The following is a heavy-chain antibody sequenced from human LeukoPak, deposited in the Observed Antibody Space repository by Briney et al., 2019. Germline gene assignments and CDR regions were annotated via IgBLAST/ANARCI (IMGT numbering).Heavy chain of an antibody. CDR2: ISSSSSYI. Sequence: GGSLRLSCAASGFTFSSYSMNWVRQAPGKGLEGVSAISSSSSYIYYAGSVKGRFTISRENAKNSLYLQMNSLRAEDTAVYYCAIMESSDDYWGQGTLVTVSP. CDR1: GFTFSSYS. D-gene: IGHD3-22*01. CDR3: AIMESSDDY. J-gene: IGHJ4*02. V-gene: IGHV3-21*01.